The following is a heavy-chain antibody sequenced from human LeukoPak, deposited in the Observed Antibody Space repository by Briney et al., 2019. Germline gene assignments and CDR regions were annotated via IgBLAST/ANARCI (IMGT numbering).Heavy chain of an antibody. Sequence: GGSLRLSCAASGFSFSTSWMHWVRRAPGKGLVWVSRIDADGSMIRYADSVKGRFTISRDNAKNTLYLQMNSLRVEDTAVYYCIRALTGTDDFWGQGTLVTVSS. D-gene: IGHD1-7*01. V-gene: IGHV3-74*01. CDR1: GFSFSTSW. CDR3: IRALTGTDDF. J-gene: IGHJ4*02. CDR2: IDADGSMI.